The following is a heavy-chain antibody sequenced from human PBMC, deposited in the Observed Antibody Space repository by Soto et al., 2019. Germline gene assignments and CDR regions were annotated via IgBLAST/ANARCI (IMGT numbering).Heavy chain of an antibody. Sequence: QVQLVQSGAEVKKPGASVKVSCKASGYTFTSYDINWVRQATGQGLEWMGWMIPNSGNTGYAQKFQGRVTMTRNTSISTAYMELSSLRSEDTAVYYCARSPPYCSGGSGYSAIGHWFDPWGQGTLVTVSS. J-gene: IGHJ5*02. CDR2: MIPNSGNT. D-gene: IGHD2-15*01. CDR3: ARSPPYCSGGSGYSAIGHWFDP. V-gene: IGHV1-8*01. CDR1: GYTFTSYD.